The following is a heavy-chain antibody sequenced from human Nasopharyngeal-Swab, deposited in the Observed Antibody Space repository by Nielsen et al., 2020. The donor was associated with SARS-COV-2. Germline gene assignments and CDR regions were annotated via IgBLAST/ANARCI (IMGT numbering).Heavy chain of an antibody. Sequence: ASVKVSCKASGYIFTSYYIHWVRQAPGQGLEWMGWINPNSGSTNYAQNFQGRVTMTRDTSVSIGYMELSRLTSDDTAVYYCARTLSREGYNSRFDFWGQGTLVTVSS. D-gene: IGHD5-24*01. CDR2: INPNSGST. CDR1: GYIFTSYY. J-gene: IGHJ4*02. V-gene: IGHV1-2*02. CDR3: ARTLSREGYNSRFDF.